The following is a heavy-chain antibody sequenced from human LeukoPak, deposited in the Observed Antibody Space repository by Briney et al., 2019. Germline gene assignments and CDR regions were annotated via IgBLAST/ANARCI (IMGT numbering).Heavy chain of an antibody. Sequence: WETLSLTCTVSGGSVSSGIYYWSWIRQPPGKGLEWIGYIYYSGSTNYNPSLKSRVTMSLDTSNNQFSLKLSSVTAADTAVYYCARDTYDSSGYSKFDYWGQGTLVTVSS. V-gene: IGHV4-61*01. CDR3: ARDTYDSSGYSKFDY. CDR2: IYYSGST. J-gene: IGHJ4*02. D-gene: IGHD3-22*01. CDR1: GGSVSSGIYY.